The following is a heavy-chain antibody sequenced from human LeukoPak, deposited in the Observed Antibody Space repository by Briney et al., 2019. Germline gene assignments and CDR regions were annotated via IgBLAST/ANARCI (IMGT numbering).Heavy chain of an antibody. CDR2: IKSDGSST. J-gene: IGHJ4*02. CDR3: ARDPGRDDYSPNFDY. Sequence: SGESLRLSCAASGFTFSSYWMHWVRQAPGKGLVWVSRIKSDGSSTSYADSVKGRFTISRDNAKNTVYLQMNSLRAEDTAVYYCARDPGRDDYSPNFDYWGQGTLVTVSS. CDR1: GFTFSSYW. V-gene: IGHV3-74*01. D-gene: IGHD5-24*01.